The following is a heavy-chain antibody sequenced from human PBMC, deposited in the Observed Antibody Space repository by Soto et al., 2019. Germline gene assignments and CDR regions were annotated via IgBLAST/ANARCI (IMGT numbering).Heavy chain of an antibody. J-gene: IGHJ4*02. CDR1: GFTFSSYA. D-gene: IGHD5-12*01. CDR2: ISGSGGST. Sequence: EVQLLESGGGLVPPGGSLRLSCAASGFTFSSYAMSWVRQAPGKGLEWVSGISGSGGSTYYADSVKGRFTISRATSKNTLYLQMNTLGAEDTAIYYCAKLKAIVATRPIDYWGQGTLVTVSS. CDR3: AKLKAIVATRPIDY. V-gene: IGHV3-23*01.